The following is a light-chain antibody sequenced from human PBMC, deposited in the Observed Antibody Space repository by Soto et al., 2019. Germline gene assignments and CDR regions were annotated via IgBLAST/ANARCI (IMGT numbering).Light chain of an antibody. V-gene: IGKV3-15*01. CDR1: QSVSST. CDR3: QQYNNWPPIT. CDR2: GAS. J-gene: IGKJ5*01. Sequence: EIVMTQSPATLAVSPGERATLSCRASQSVSSTLAWYQQKPDQPHTLLIYGASTRATGIPARFSGSGSGTEFTLTISSLQSEDFAVYYCQQYNNWPPITFGQGTRLEIK.